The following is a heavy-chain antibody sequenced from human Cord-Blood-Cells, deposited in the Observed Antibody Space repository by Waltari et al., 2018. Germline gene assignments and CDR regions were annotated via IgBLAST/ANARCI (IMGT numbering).Heavy chain of an antibody. J-gene: IGHJ4*02. D-gene: IGHD3-22*01. CDR2: IYHSGST. V-gene: IGHV4-38-2*01. CDR3: ARYYYDSSGFDY. Sequence: QVQLQESGPGLVKPSETLSLTYAVSGYSISSGYYWGWIRQPPGKGLEWIGSIYHSGSTYYNPSLKSRVTISVDTSKNQFSLKLSSVTAADTAVYYCARYYYDSSGFDYWGQGTLVTVSS. CDR1: GYSISSGYY.